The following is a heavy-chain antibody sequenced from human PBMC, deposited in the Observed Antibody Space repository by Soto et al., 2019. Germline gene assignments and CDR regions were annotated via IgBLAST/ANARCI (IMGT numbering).Heavy chain of an antibody. CDR1: GGSISSTYYS. D-gene: IGHD2-2*02. CDR3: AREYTGAWQGWFDP. Sequence: SETLSLTCVVSGGSISSTYYSWNWIRQPPGKGLEWIGCMYHSGSTYYNPSLKSRVTISLDRSKNQFSLNLNSVTAADTAVYYCAREYTGAWQGWFDPGGQGTLVTVS. V-gene: IGHV4-30-2*01. CDR2: MYHSGST. J-gene: IGHJ5*02.